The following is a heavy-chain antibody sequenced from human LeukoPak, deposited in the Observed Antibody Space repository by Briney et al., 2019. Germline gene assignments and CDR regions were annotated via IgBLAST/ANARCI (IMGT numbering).Heavy chain of an antibody. V-gene: IGHV3-9*01. CDR1: GFPFDDYA. CDR3: AKGPLTLVRGVTVYYFDF. J-gene: IGHJ4*02. CDR2: ISWNGVSI. D-gene: IGHD3-10*01. Sequence: GGSLRLSCAASGFPFDDYAMHWVRQAPGKGLEWVSAISWNGVSIGYADSVRGRFTISRDNAKNSLYLQMNSLGTEDTALYYCAKGPLTLVRGVTVYYFDFWGQGTLVTVSS.